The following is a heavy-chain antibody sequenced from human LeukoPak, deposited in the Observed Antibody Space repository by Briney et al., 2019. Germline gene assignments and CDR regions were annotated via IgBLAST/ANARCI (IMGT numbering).Heavy chain of an antibody. Sequence: GESLQISCKGSGYSFPTYWIGWVRQMPGKGLEWMGIIYPADSDTRYSPSFQGQVTILADKSISTAYLQWSSLKASDSAIYYCARLLGYSADYWGQGTLVTVSS. CDR1: GYSFPTYW. D-gene: IGHD2-15*01. V-gene: IGHV5-51*01. CDR3: ARLLGYSADY. CDR2: IYPADSDT. J-gene: IGHJ4*02.